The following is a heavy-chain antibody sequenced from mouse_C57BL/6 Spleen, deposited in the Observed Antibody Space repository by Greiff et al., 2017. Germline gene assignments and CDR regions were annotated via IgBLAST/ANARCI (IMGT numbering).Heavy chain of an antibody. Sequence: QVQLKQPGAELVRPGTSVKLSCKASGYTFTSYWMHWVKQRPGQGLEWIGVIDPSDSYTNYKQKFKGKATLTVDTSSSTAYMQLSSLTSEDSAVYYCASNLVFDYWGQGTTLTVSS. D-gene: IGHD2-2*01. CDR2: IDPSDSYT. J-gene: IGHJ2*01. V-gene: IGHV1-59*01. CDR3: ASNLVFDY. CDR1: GYTFTSYW.